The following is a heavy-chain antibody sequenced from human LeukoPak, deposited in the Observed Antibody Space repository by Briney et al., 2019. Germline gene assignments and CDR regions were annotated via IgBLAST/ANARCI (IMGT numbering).Heavy chain of an antibody. CDR1: GGSISSGGYS. CDR3: ARYRTVTTYFDY. D-gene: IGHD4-17*01. CDR2: IYHSGST. J-gene: IGHJ4*02. Sequence: SETLSLTCAVSGGSISSGGYSWSWIRQPPGKGLEWIGYIYHSGSTYYNPSLKGRVTISVDRSKNQFSLKLSFVTAADTAVYYCARYRTVTTYFDYWGQGTLVTVSS. V-gene: IGHV4-30-2*01.